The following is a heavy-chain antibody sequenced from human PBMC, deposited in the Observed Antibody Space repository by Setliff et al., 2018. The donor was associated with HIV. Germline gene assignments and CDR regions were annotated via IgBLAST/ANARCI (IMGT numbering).Heavy chain of an antibody. V-gene: IGHV4-61*01. D-gene: IGHD5-12*01. Sequence: KPSETLSLTCTVSGGSISSGSYYWSWIRQPPGKRLEWIGYIDHSGYTTYNPSLKSRVTISLDTSKNQVSLKLSSVTAADTAVYYCARGKSGSYDAYDMWGQGTMVTVSS. CDR1: GGSISSGSYY. CDR2: IDHSGYT. CDR3: ARGKSGSYDAYDM. J-gene: IGHJ3*02.